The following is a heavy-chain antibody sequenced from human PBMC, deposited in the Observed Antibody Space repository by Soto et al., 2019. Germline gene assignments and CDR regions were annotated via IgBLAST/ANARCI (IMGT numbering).Heavy chain of an antibody. CDR2: IYYSGST. D-gene: IGHD2-15*01. Sequence: SETLSLTCTVSGGSVSSGSYYWSWIRQPPGKGLEWIGYIYYSGSTNYNPSLKSRVTISVDTSKNQFSLKLSSVTAADTAVYYCAREAPLDCSGGSCYVQGDNWFDPWGQGTLVTVSS. J-gene: IGHJ5*02. CDR3: AREAPLDCSGGSCYVQGDNWFDP. V-gene: IGHV4-61*01. CDR1: GGSVSSGSYY.